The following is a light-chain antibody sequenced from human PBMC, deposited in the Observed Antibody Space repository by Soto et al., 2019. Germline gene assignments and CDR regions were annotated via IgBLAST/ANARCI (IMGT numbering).Light chain of an antibody. CDR3: QQRSSWPLT. J-gene: IGKJ4*01. CDR2: DAS. Sequence: EIVLTQSPATLSLSPGERATLSCRASQSVSSYLAWYQQKPGQAPRLLIYDASNRATGIPARFSGNESGTDFTRTISSLEPEDFAVYYCQQRSSWPLTFCGGTKVEIK. CDR1: QSVSSY. V-gene: IGKV3-11*01.